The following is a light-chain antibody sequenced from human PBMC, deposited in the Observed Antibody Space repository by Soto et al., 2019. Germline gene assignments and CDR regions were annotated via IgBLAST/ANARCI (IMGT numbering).Light chain of an antibody. CDR3: QQSSSAPRR. J-gene: IGKJ4*02. V-gene: IGKV1-39*01. Sequence: DMRMTQSPASLSASVGDTVTITCRASQTINTRLLNWYQQKPGEAPKLLIYAASSLQPGVPSTFSDSGSGRESTLTISVLQREDVATNYCQQSSSAPRRFGGGTKVEIK. CDR2: AAS. CDR1: QTINTRL.